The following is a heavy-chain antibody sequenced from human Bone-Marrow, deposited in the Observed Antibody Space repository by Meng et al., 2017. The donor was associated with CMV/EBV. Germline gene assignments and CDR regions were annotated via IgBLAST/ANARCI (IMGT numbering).Heavy chain of an antibody. Sequence: SETLSLTCTVSGYSISSGYYWGWIRQPPGKGLEWIGSIYHSGSTYYNPSLKSRVTISVDTSKNQFSLKLSSVTAADTAVYYGVRERRYSHEYWGQGTLVTVSS. CDR2: IYHSGST. CDR1: GYSISSGYY. V-gene: IGHV4-38-2*02. J-gene: IGHJ4*02. CDR3: VRERRYSHEY. D-gene: IGHD5-18*01.